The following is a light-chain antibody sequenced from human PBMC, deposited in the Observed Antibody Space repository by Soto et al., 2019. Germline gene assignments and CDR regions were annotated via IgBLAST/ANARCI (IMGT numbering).Light chain of an antibody. CDR2: DVS. CDR1: SSDVGGYNY. V-gene: IGLV2-14*01. CDR3: SSYSKGTTLV. Sequence: QSALTQPASGSGSPGQSITISCTGTSSDVGGYNYVSWYQQHPGKAPKNMIYDVSSWTTGVSNRSSGSKSGNTAYLTISGLQAEDEADYYCSSYSKGTTLVFGGGTKLTVL. J-gene: IGLJ2*01.